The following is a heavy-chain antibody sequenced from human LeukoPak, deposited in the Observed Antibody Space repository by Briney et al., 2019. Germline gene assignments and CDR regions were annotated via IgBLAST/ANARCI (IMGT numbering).Heavy chain of an antibody. Sequence: SETLSLTCTVSGGSISSGGYYWSWIRQPPGKGLEWIGYIYHSGSTYYNPSLKSRVTITVDRSKNQFSLKLSSVTAADTAVYYCARNPLDILTGYLFRSYYYYMDVWGKGTTVTVSS. V-gene: IGHV4-30-2*01. D-gene: IGHD3-9*01. CDR3: ARNPLDILTGYLFRSYYYYMDV. J-gene: IGHJ6*03. CDR1: GGSISSGGYY. CDR2: IYHSGST.